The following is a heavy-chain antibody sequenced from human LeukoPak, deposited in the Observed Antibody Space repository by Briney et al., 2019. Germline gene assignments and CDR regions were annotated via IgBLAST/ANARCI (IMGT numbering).Heavy chain of an antibody. V-gene: IGHV3-23*01. CDR2: IGGSGYTT. CDR1: GFTLSDYA. J-gene: IGHJ4*02. D-gene: IGHD3-10*01. Sequence: GGSLRLSCAASGFTLSDYAMSWVRQAPGQGLEWVSAIGGSGYTTSYEDSVKGRFTVSRDNSKNTLYLQMNSLRAEDTATYYCVRHYYGSGYYYDFWGQGTLVTVSS. CDR3: VRHYYGSGYYYDF.